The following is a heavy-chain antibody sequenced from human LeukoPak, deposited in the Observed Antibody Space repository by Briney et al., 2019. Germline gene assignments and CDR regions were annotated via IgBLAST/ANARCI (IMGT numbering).Heavy chain of an antibody. D-gene: IGHD3-9*01. CDR2: IKQDGSEK. Sequence: GGSLRLSCAASGFTFSSYGMSWVRQAPGKGLEWVANIKQDGSEKYYVDSVKGRFTISRDNAQNALYLQMNSLRAEETAVYYCCGKRQPFGNLTGYDDYWGQGTLVTVSS. V-gene: IGHV3-7*01. J-gene: IGHJ4*02. CDR1: GFTFSSYG. CDR3: CGKRQPFGNLTGYDDY.